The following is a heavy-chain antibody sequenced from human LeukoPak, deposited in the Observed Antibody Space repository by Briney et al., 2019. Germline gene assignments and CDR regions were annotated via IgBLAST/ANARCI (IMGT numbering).Heavy chain of an antibody. J-gene: IGHJ6*02. CDR3: ARASGWPNFYYYYYGMDV. Sequence: KPSETLSLTCTVSGVSISSYYWSWIRQPPGKGLEWIGYIYYSGSTNYNPSLKSRVTISVDTSKNQFSLKLSSVTAADTAVYYCARASGWPNFYYYYYGMDVWGQGTTVTVSS. D-gene: IGHD5-24*01. CDR2: IYYSGST. CDR1: GVSISSYY. V-gene: IGHV4-59*01.